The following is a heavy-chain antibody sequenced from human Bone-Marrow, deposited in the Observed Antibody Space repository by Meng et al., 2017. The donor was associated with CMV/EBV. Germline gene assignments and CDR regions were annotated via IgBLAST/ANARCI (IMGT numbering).Heavy chain of an antibody. D-gene: IGHD3-3*01. CDR2: IIPILGIA. CDR1: GGTFSSYT. CDR3: ARDPQPPMGYDFWRGGWFDP. J-gene: IGHJ5*02. V-gene: IGHV1-69*04. Sequence: SVKVSCKASGGTFSSYTISWVRQAPGQGLEWMGRIIPILGIAHYAQKLQGRVTMTTDTSTSTAYMELRSRRSDDTAVYYSARDPQPPMGYDFWRGGWFDPWGQGTLVTVSS.